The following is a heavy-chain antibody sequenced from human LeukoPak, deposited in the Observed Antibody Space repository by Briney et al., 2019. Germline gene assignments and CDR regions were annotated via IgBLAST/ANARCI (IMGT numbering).Heavy chain of an antibody. CDR1: GYTFTGYH. CDR3: ASTYYYDSSGPMRYYYTDV. V-gene: IGHV1-2*06. CDR2: INPNSGGT. Sequence: ASVKVSCKASGYTFTGYHMHWVRQAPGQGLEWMGRINPNSGGTNYAQKFQGRVTMTRDTSISTAYMELSRLRSDDTAVYYCASTYYYDSSGPMRYYYTDVWGKGTTVTVSS. J-gene: IGHJ6*03. D-gene: IGHD3-22*01.